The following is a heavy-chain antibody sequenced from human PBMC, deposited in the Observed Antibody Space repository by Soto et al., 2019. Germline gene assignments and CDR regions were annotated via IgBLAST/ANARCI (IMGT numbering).Heavy chain of an antibody. CDR1: GYTFTSYD. CDR2: MNPNSGNT. CDR3: ASLGRYSGSEDY. J-gene: IGHJ4*02. Sequence: QVQLVQSGAEVKKPGASVKVSCKASGYTFTSYDINWVRQATGQGLEWMGWMNPNSGNTGYAQKFQGSVTMTRNTAISTAYMELSSLRSEDTAVYYCASLGRYSGSEDYWGQGTLVTVSS. D-gene: IGHD1-26*01. V-gene: IGHV1-8*01.